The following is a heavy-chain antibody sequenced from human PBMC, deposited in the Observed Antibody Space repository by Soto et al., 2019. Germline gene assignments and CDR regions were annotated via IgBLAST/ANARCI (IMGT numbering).Heavy chain of an antibody. CDR1: GFTFSDYN. Sequence: GGSLRLSCAASGFTFSDYNMIWVRQAPGKGLEWVSYIDIFSATIYYADSVKGRFTISRDNAKNSLYLQMNGLRDEDTAVYYCARDGVAEIDYWGQGTLVTVSS. CDR2: IDIFSATI. D-gene: IGHD2-15*01. J-gene: IGHJ4*02. CDR3: ARDGVAEIDY. V-gene: IGHV3-48*02.